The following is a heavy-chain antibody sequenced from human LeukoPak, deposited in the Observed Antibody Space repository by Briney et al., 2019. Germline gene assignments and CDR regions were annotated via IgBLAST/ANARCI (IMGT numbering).Heavy chain of an antibody. D-gene: IGHD2-2*01. CDR2: ISSSGSTI. CDR1: GFTFSDYY. V-gene: IGHV3-11*01. CDR3: ARVPAASPVSYYYYMDV. J-gene: IGHJ6*03. Sequence: GGSLRLSCAASGFTFSDYYMSWIRQAPGKGLEWVSYISSSGSTIYYADSVKGRFTISRDNAKNSLYLQMNSLRAEDTAVYYCARVPAASPVSYYYYMDVWGKGTTVTVSS.